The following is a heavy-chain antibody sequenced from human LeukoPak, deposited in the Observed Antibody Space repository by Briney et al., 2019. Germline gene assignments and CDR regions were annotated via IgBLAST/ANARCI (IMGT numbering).Heavy chain of an antibody. J-gene: IGHJ6*02. CDR2: IYYSGST. CDR3: ASSFGDYYYSYGMDV. Sequence: PSETLSLTCTVSGGSISSYYWSWIRQPPGKGLEWIGYIYYSGSTNYNPSLKSRVTISVDTSKNQFSLKLSSVTAADTAVYYCASSFGDYYYSYGMDVWGQGTTVTVSS. D-gene: IGHD3-10*01. V-gene: IGHV4-59*08. CDR1: GGSISSYY.